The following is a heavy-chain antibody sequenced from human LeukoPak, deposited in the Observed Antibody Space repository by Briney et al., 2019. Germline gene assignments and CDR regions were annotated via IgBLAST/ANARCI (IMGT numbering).Heavy chain of an antibody. Sequence: GGSLRLSCAASGFTFSSYAMSWVRQAPGQGLEWVSAISGSGGSTYYADSVKGRFTISRDNSKNTLYLQMNSLRAEDTAVYYCAKDSIFGVVISPDAFDIWGQGTMVTVSS. J-gene: IGHJ3*02. CDR3: AKDSIFGVVISPDAFDI. D-gene: IGHD3-3*01. CDR1: GFTFSSYA. CDR2: ISGSGGST. V-gene: IGHV3-23*01.